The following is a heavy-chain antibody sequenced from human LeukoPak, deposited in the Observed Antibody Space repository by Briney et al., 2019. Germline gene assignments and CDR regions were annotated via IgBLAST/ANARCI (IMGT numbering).Heavy chain of an antibody. D-gene: IGHD6-19*01. Sequence: SETLSLTCAVYGGSFSGYYWSWIRQPPGKGLEWIGEINHSGSTNYNPSLKSRVTISVDTSKNQFSLKLSSVTAADTAVYYCAGSYSSGWYVPYYYYYMDVWGKGTTVTVSS. CDR1: GGSFSGYY. CDR2: INHSGST. CDR3: AGSYSSGWYVPYYYYYMDV. J-gene: IGHJ6*03. V-gene: IGHV4-34*01.